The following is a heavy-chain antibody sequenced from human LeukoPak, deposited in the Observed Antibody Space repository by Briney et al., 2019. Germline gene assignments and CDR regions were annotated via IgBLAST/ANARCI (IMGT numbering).Heavy chain of an antibody. V-gene: IGHV4-39*01. CDR1: GGSISSSSYY. D-gene: IGHD3-10*01. CDR2: IYYSGST. CDR3: ARLGGLWFGEFSRYYFDY. J-gene: IGHJ4*02. Sequence: SETLSLTCTVSGGSISSSSYYWGWIRQPPGKGLERIGSIYYSGSTYYNPSLKSRVTISVDTSKNQFSLKLSSVTAADTAVYYCARLGGLWFGEFSRYYFDYWGQGTLVTVSS.